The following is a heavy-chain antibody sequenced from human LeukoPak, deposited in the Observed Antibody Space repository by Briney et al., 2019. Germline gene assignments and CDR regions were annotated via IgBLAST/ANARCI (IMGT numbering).Heavy chain of an antibody. CDR1: GFTFSSHG. Sequence: AGGSLRLSCAASGFTFSSHGMHWVRQAPGKGLEWVAVIANDGRDKEYADSVKGRFTISRDNSKNTLYLQMNSLRAEDTAVYYCAKDGRVAAAAYYFDYWGQGTLATVSS. CDR3: AKDGRVAAAAYYFDY. CDR2: IANDGRDK. D-gene: IGHD6-13*01. V-gene: IGHV3-30*18. J-gene: IGHJ4*02.